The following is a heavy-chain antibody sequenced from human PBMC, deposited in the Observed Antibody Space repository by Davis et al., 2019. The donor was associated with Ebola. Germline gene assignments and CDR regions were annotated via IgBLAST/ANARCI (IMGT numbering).Heavy chain of an antibody. D-gene: IGHD3-22*01. CDR3: ATRGYHDKSGSDY. Sequence: MPSETLSLTCTVSGGSISSSSYYWGWIRQPPGKGLEWIGSIYYSGSTHYNPSLKSRVTISVDTSKNQFSLRVRSVTAADTAVYYCATRGYHDKSGSDYWGQGTLVTVSS. J-gene: IGHJ4*02. CDR1: GGSISSSSYY. V-gene: IGHV4-39*01. CDR2: IYYSGST.